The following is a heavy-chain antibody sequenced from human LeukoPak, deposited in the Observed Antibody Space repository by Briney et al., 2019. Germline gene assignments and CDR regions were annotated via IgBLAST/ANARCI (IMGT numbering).Heavy chain of an antibody. CDR2: ISGDGGSK. CDR3: AKDMYGSYNYYYYGMYI. V-gene: IGHV3-43*02. CDR1: GFTFDDYA. Sequence: GGSLRLSCAASGFTFDDYATHWVGQAPGKGLEGVSLISGDGGSKYYADSVKGRFTISRDNSKNSLYLQMNSLRTEDTALYYCAKDMYGSYNYYYYGMYIWGQGATVTVSS. J-gene: IGHJ6*02. D-gene: IGHD3-10*01.